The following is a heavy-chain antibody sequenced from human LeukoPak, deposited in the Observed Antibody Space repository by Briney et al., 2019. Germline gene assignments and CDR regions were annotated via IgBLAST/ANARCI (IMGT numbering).Heavy chain of an antibody. J-gene: IGHJ4*02. V-gene: IGHV3-30*02. D-gene: IGHD5-12*01. CDR1: GFTFGSYG. CDR2: IRYDGSNK. Sequence: PGGSLRLSCAASGFTFGSYGMHWVRQAPGKGLEWVAFIRYDGSNKYYADSVKGRFTISRDNSKNTLYLQMNSLRAEDTAVYYCAKDIIRGYSGYGRGYWGQGTLVTVSS. CDR3: AKDIIRGYSGYGRGY.